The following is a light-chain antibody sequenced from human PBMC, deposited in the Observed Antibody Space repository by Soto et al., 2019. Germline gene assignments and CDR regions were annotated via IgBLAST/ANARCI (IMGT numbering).Light chain of an antibody. V-gene: IGKV1-12*01. CDR2: AAS. CDR1: QDINSW. Sequence: DPQMSQSPFSVSASVGDRVTITCRASQDINSWLAWYQQKPGKVPKLLIYAASTLESGVPSRFSGSGSGTDFTLTISSLQPEDFATYYCQQTNSFPRTFGQGTKVEIK. J-gene: IGKJ1*01. CDR3: QQTNSFPRT.